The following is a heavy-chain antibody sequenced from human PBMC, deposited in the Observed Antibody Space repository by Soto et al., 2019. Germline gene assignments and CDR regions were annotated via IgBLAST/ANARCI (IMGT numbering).Heavy chain of an antibody. J-gene: IGHJ4*02. D-gene: IGHD2-15*01. CDR1: GFTFSSYW. V-gene: IGHV3-74*01. Sequence: EVQLVESGGGLVQPGGSLRLSCAASGFTFSSYWMHWVRQAPGKGLVWVSRINHDESSSTYVDSVRGRFTISRDNAKNALYLQMNSLGAEDTAVYYCASGGPLSGLAYWGQGNLVTVSS. CDR2: INHDESSS. CDR3: ASGGPLSGLAY.